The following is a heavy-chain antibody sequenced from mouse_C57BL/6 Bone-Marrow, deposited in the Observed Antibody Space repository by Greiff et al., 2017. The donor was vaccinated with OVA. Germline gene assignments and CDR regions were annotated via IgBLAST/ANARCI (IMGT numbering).Heavy chain of an antibody. CDR1: GFTFSSYG. CDR2: ISTGGSYT. Sequence: EVQLVESGGDLVKPGGSLKLSCAASGFTFSSYGMSWVRQTPDKRLEWVATISTGGSYTYYPDSVKGRYTISRDKAKNTLYLQMSSLKSEDTAMYYCARSATLLGDYWGQGTTLTVSS. CDR3: ARSATLLGDY. J-gene: IGHJ2*01. V-gene: IGHV5-6*01.